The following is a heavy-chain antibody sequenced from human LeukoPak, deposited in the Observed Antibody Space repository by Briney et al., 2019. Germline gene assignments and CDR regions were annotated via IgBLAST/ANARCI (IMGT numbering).Heavy chain of an antibody. CDR3: ARGGLVGAIYFDY. Sequence: SETLSLTCAVYGGSFSGYYWSWIRQPPGKGLEWIGEINHSGGTNYNPSLKSRVTISVDTSKNQFSLKLSSVTAADTAVYYRARGGLVGAIYFDYWGQGTLVTVSS. CDR2: INHSGGT. CDR1: GGSFSGYY. V-gene: IGHV4-34*01. J-gene: IGHJ4*02. D-gene: IGHD1-26*01.